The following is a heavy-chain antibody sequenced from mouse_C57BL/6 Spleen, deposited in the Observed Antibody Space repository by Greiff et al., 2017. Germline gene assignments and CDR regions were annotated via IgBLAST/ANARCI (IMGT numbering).Heavy chain of an antibody. CDR1: GFTFSDYG. CDR2: ISSGSSTI. J-gene: IGHJ1*03. V-gene: IGHV5-17*01. CDR3: ARAGYYPSYWYYDV. Sequence: DVHLVESGGGLVKPGGSLKLSCAASGFTFSDYGMHWVRQAPEKGLEWVAYISSGSSTIYYADTVKGRFTISRDNAKNTLFLQMTSLRSEDKAMYYCARAGYYPSYWYYDVWGTGTTVTVSS. D-gene: IGHD2-3*01.